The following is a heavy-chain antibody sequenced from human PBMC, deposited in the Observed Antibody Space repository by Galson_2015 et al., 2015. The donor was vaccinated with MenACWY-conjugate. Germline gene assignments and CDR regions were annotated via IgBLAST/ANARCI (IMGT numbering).Heavy chain of an antibody. D-gene: IGHD2-8*01. CDR3: ARAPGTGGSHCSNGICFLYYYGMDV. CDR2: IDYSGST. V-gene: IGHV4-39*07. J-gene: IGHJ6*02. Sequence: LSLTCTVSGGSISSNTYYWGWIRRPPGQDLEWIGSIDYSGSTYYNPSLKSRVSISIDTSKNQFSLRVNSVTAADTAVYYCARAPGTGGSHCSNGICFLYYYGMDVWAQGTTVTVSS. CDR1: GGSISSNTYY.